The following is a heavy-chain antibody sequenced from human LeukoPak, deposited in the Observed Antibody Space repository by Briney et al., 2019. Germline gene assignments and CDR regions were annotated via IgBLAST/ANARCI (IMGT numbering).Heavy chain of an antibody. J-gene: IGHJ3*02. CDR1: GDSISNGDYY. CDR2: IYYSGAT. CDR3: ARLSRSSGGYPYVFDI. D-gene: IGHD2-15*01. Sequence: PSETLSLTCTVSGDSISNGDYYWSWIRQHPEKGLECIGHIYYSGATYYNPSLKSRLTISVDTPKSQFSLKLSSMTAADTAMYYCARLSRSSGGYPYVFDIWGQGIMDTVSS. V-gene: IGHV4-30-4*08.